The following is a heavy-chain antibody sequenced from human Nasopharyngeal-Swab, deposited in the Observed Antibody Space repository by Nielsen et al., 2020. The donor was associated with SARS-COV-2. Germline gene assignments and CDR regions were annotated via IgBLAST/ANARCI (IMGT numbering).Heavy chain of an antibody. CDR3: ARDYCSSTSCYDY. D-gene: IGHD2-2*01. J-gene: IGHJ4*02. Sequence: GESLKISCAASGFTFSSYWKSWVRQAPGKGLEWVSSISSSSSYIYYADSVKGRFTISRDNAKNSLYLQMNSLRAEDTAVYYCARDYCSSTSCYDYWGQGTLVTVSS. CDR2: ISSSSSYI. CDR1: GFTFSSYW. V-gene: IGHV3-21*01.